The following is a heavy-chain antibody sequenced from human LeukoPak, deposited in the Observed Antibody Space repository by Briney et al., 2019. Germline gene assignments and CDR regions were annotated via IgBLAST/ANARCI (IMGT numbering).Heavy chain of an antibody. V-gene: IGHV3-30*02. Sequence: QPGGSLRLSCAASVFTFCSYGVHWVRQAPGKGLEWVTFIRYDGSQKYYTDSMKGRFTISRDIAKNTLYLQMKSLRPEDTAVDYRARSVDYWGQGTLVTVSS. CDR1: VFTFCSYG. CDR2: IRYDGSQK. CDR3: ARSVDY. J-gene: IGHJ4*02.